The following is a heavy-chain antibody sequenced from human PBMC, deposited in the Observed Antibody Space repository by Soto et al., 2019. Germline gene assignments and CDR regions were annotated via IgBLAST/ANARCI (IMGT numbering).Heavy chain of an antibody. CDR3: ARGHSTDCSNGVCSFFYNHEMDV. D-gene: IGHD2-8*01. CDR1: GYSFTDYH. V-gene: IGHV1-2*04. J-gene: IGHJ6*02. Sequence: SVKVSCKASGYSFTDYHVHWVRQAPGQGLEWLGRINPKSGGTSTAQKFQGWVTMTRDTSINTAYMDLTRLRSDDTAVYYCARGHSTDCSNGVCSFFYNHEMDVWGQGTPITVTS. CDR2: INPKSGGT.